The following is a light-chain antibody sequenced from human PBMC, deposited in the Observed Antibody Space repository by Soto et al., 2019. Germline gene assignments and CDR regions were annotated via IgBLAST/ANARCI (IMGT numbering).Light chain of an antibody. J-gene: IGKJ2*01. CDR1: QSVSSSY. V-gene: IGKV3-20*01. Sequence: EIVLTQSPGTLSLSPGERATLSCRASQSVSSSYLAWYQQKPGQAPRPLIYGASSRATGIPDRFSGSGSGTDFTLTISRLEPEDFAVYHCHQYGNSPQTFGQGTKLEIK. CDR3: HQYGNSPQT. CDR2: GAS.